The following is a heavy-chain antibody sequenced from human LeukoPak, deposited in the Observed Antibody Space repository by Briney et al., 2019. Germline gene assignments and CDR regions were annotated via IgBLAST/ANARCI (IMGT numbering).Heavy chain of an antibody. CDR3: ARRGYDSSGYYGYFDY. D-gene: IGHD3-22*01. J-gene: IGHJ4*02. CDR1: GFSFSSYW. CDR2: INTDGSST. Sequence: GGSLRLSCAASGFSFSSYWMHWVRQASGKGLVWVSRINTDGSSTNYADSVKGRFTISRDNAKNTLYLQMNSLRAEDTAVYYCARRGYDSSGYYGYFDYWGQGTLVTVSS. V-gene: IGHV3-74*01.